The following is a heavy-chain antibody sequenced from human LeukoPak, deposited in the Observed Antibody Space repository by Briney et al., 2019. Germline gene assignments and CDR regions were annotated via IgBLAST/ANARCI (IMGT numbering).Heavy chain of an antibody. D-gene: IGHD6-13*01. Sequence: NPSETLSLTCTVSGGSISSYYWSWIRQPPGKGLEWIGYIYYSGSTNYNTSLKSRVTISADTSKNQFSLKLSSVTAADTAVYYCARTTEAHSWRTRYYDYYMDVWGKGTTVTISS. CDR3: ARTTEAHSWRTRYYDYYMDV. CDR1: GGSISSYY. CDR2: IYYSGST. J-gene: IGHJ6*03. V-gene: IGHV4-59*01.